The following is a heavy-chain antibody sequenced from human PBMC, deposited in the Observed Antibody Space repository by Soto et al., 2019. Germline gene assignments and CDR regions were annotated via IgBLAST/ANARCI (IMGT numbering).Heavy chain of an antibody. V-gene: IGHV4-34*01. J-gene: IGHJ6*02. Sequence: SETLSLTCAVYGGSFSGYYWSWIRQPPGKGLEWIGEINHSGSTNYNPSLKSRVTISVDTSKNQFSLKLSSVTAADTAVYYCARLAAAGKRYYYYYGMDVWGQGTTVTVAS. CDR2: INHSGST. CDR3: ARLAAAGKRYYYYYGMDV. CDR1: GGSFSGYY. D-gene: IGHD6-13*01.